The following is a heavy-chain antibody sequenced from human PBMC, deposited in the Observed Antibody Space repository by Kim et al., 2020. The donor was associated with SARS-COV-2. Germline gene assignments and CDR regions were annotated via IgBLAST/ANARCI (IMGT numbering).Heavy chain of an antibody. D-gene: IGHD3-10*01. Sequence: GSTSYAQKFQGRVTMTRDTSTSTVYMELSSLRSEDTAVYYCARARRGFDYWGQGTLVTVSS. V-gene: IGHV1-46*01. CDR2: GST. J-gene: IGHJ4*02. CDR3: ARARRGFDY.